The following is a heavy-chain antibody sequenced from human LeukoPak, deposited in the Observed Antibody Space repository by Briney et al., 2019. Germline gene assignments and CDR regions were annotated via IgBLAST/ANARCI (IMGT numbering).Heavy chain of an antibody. CDR1: GYTFTSYA. D-gene: IGHD1-26*01. CDR2: INPSGGST. CDR3: ALGLVGATSYFDY. V-gene: IGHV1-46*01. Sequence: VASVKVSCKASGYTFTSYAMNWVRQAPGQGLEWMGIINPSGGSTSYAQKFQGRVTMTRDTSTSTVYMELSSLRSEDTAVYYCALGLVGATSYFDYWGQGTLVTVSS. J-gene: IGHJ4*02.